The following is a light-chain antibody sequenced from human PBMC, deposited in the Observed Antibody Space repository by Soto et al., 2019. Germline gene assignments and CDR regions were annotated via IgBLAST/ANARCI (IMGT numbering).Light chain of an antibody. Sequence: DIKLTQSPSTLSASVGARISITCRASQTISDWLAWYQQKPGKAPKVLIYKASSLEDGVPSRFSGSGSGTEFTLTINSLQADDFATYYCQEYSSDWTFGQGTKVEV. J-gene: IGKJ1*01. CDR1: QTISDW. V-gene: IGKV1-5*03. CDR2: KAS. CDR3: QEYSSDWT.